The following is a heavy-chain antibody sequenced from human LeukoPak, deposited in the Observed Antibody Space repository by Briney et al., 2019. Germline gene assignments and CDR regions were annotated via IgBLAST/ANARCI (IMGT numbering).Heavy chain of an antibody. V-gene: IGHV3-74*01. Sequence: GGSLRLSCAASGFTFSNYWMHWVRQAPGKGLVWVSRINSDGSSTSYADSVKGRFTISRDNAKNTLYLQMNSLRAEDTAVYYCARDDVDTAMFDYWGQGTLVTASS. CDR3: ARDDVDTAMFDY. CDR2: INSDGSST. J-gene: IGHJ4*02. D-gene: IGHD5-18*01. CDR1: GFTFSNYW.